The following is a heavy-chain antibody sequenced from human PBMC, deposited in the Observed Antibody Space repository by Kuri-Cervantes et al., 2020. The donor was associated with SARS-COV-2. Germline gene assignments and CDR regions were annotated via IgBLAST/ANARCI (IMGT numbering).Heavy chain of an antibody. Sequence: GESLKISCAASGFTFSSYWMSWVRQAPGKGLEWVANIKQDGSEKYYVDSVKGRFTISRDNSKNTLYLQMNSLRAEDTAVYYCARPYSGSYMGYFDYWGQGTLVTVSS. J-gene: IGHJ4*02. CDR1: GFTFSSYW. CDR2: IKQDGSEK. V-gene: IGHV3-7*01. D-gene: IGHD1-26*01. CDR3: ARPYSGSYMGYFDY.